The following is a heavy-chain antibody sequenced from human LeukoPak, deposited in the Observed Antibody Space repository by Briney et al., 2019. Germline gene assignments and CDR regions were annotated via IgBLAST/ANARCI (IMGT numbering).Heavy chain of an antibody. CDR3: ARNMVRGVIINY. J-gene: IGHJ4*02. CDR1: GYSISSGYY. Sequence: SETLSLTCTVSGYSISSGYYWGWIRQPPGKGLEWIGSIYHSGSTYYNPSLKSRVTISVDTSKNQFSLKLSSVTAADTAVYYCARNMVRGVIINYWGQGTVVTVSS. V-gene: IGHV4-38-2*02. CDR2: IYHSGST. D-gene: IGHD3-10*01.